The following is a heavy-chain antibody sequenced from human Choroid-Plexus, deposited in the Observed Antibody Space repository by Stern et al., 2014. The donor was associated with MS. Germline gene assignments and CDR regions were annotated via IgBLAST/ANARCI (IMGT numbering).Heavy chain of an antibody. CDR3: AKDRLYLTFFFDF. CDR2: ISYDGSK. V-gene: IGHV3-30*18. CDR1: GFSFSSFG. J-gene: IGHJ4*02. Sequence: DQLVESGGGVVQPGRPLRLSCAASGFSFSSFGMHWVRQAPGKGLEWVALISYDGSKDYADSVKGRFAISRDNSKNTLYLQMNSLRAEDTDVYYCAKDRLYLTFFFDFWGQGSLVTVSS. D-gene: IGHD2-8*01.